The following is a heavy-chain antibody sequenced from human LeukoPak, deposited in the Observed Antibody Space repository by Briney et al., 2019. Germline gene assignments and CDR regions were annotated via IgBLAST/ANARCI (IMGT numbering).Heavy chain of an antibody. J-gene: IGHJ6*02. V-gene: IGHV3-13*01. CDR2: IGTTGDT. Sequence: GGSLGLTCAASGFSFSNYDMHWVRQATGKGLEWVSAIGTTGDTYYPGSVKGRFTISRENAKNSLYLQMNSLRAGDTAVYYCARDFLHYYGSGSYYYYGMDVWGQGTTVTVSS. D-gene: IGHD3-10*01. CDR1: GFSFSNYD. CDR3: ARDFLHYYGSGSYYYYGMDV.